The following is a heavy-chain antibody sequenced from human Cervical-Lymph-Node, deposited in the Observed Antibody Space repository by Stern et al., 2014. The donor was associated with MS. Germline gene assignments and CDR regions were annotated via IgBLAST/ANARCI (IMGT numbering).Heavy chain of an antibody. CDR2: IFPGGSDI. J-gene: IGHJ4*02. Sequence: EVQLLESGPEVKRPGESLKISCQASGYTFTSYWIGWVRQMPGKGLEWIAIIFPGGSDIRYSPSFQGQVTISADKSSSPPYLQWNNLKASDTAIYYCARQRYFDYWGQGTLVTVSS. V-gene: IGHV5-51*01. CDR3: ARQRYFDY. CDR1: GYTFTSYW.